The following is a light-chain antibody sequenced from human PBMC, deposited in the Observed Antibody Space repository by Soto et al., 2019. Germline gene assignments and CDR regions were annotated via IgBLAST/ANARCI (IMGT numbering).Light chain of an antibody. V-gene: IGLV2-14*03. CDR2: EV. CDR1: SSDIGAYDL. CDR3: AAWDDSLNGYV. Sequence: QSVLTQPASVSGSPGQSITISCSGTSSDIGAYDLVSWYQQHPGRAPKLIIYEVSHRFSGSKSGTSASLAISGLQSEDEADYYCAAWDDSLNGYVFGTGTKVTVL. J-gene: IGLJ1*01.